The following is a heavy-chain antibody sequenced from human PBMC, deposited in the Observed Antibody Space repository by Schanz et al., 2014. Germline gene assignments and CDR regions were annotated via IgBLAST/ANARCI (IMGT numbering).Heavy chain of an antibody. J-gene: IGHJ4*02. V-gene: IGHV1-46*03. CDR3: AGALDSSGYYFHY. D-gene: IGHD6-19*01. Sequence: QVQLVQSGTQVKKPGASVKVSCKASGYTLSAYSLHWVRHATGQGLEWMGIVNPSIRGTHFAREFQDGVIVTSDTSTSTVYKELSGRRTEDTAVYYCAGALDSSGYYFHYWGQGTLVTVSS. CDR1: GYTLSAYS. CDR2: VNPSIRGT.